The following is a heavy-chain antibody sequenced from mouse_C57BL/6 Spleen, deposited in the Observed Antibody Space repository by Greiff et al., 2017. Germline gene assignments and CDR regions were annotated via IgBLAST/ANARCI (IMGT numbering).Heavy chain of an antibody. CDR3: ARESFYYYGSSDYYAMDY. CDR2: IWTGGGT. D-gene: IGHD1-1*01. CDR1: GFSLTSYA. J-gene: IGHJ4*01. V-gene: IGHV2-9-1*01. Sequence: QVQLQQSGPGLVAPSQSLSITCTVSGFSLTSYAISWVRQPPGKGLEWLGVIWTGGGTNYNSALKSRLSISKDNSKSQVFLKMNSLQTDDTARYYCARESFYYYGSSDYYAMDYWGQGTSVTVSS.